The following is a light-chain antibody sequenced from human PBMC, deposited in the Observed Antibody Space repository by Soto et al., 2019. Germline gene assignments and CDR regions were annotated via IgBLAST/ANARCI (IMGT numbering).Light chain of an antibody. CDR3: QQYNNWPIT. Sequence: EVAMAQTPVTLSVSPGERATLSCRASESVSSNLAWYQQRPGQAPRLLIYGASTRATAIPARFSGSGSGTEFTLTISSLQSEDFAVYYCQQYNNWPITFGQGTRLEIK. J-gene: IGKJ5*01. CDR1: ESVSSN. V-gene: IGKV3-15*01. CDR2: GAS.